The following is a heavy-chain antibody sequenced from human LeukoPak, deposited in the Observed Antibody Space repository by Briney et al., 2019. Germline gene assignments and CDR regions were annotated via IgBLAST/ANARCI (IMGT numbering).Heavy chain of an antibody. CDR1: GYSISSGYY. Sequence: SETLSLTCTVSGYSISSGYYWGWIRQPPGKGLEWIGSIYHSGSTYYNPSLKSRVTISVDTSKNQFSLKLSSVTAADTAVYYCARDKVGAKDCWGQGTLVTVSS. CDR3: ARDKVGAKDC. J-gene: IGHJ4*02. V-gene: IGHV4-38-2*02. D-gene: IGHD1-26*01. CDR2: IYHSGST.